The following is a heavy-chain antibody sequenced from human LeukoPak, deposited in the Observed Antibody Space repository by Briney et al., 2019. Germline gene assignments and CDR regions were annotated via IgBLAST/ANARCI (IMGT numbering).Heavy chain of an antibody. V-gene: IGHV3-7*01. CDR3: ARVPEIVVITPRYFDL. J-gene: IGHJ2*01. Sequence: GSLRLSCAASGFTFSSYGMHWVRQAPGKGLEWVGNIKQDGSDKNYMDSVKGRFTISRDNTKNSVYLQMNSLRGEDTAVYYCARVPEIVVITPRYFDLWGRGTLVTVSS. CDR1: GFTFSSYG. CDR2: IKQDGSDK. D-gene: IGHD3-22*01.